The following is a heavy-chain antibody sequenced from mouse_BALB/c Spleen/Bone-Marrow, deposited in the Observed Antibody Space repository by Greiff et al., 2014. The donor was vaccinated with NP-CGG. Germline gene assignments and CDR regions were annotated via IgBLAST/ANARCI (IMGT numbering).Heavy chain of an antibody. Sequence: LEESGAELVKPGASVKLSCTASGFNIKDTYMHWVKQRPEQGLEWIGRIDPANGNTKYDPKFQGKATITAGTSSNTAYLQLSSSAAEDTSVYYCVSYKYGGWFAVWGQGTPTTVSA. J-gene: IGHJ1*01. CDR2: IDPANGNT. D-gene: IGHD2-14*01. CDR3: VSYKYGGWFAV. CDR1: GFNIKDTY. V-gene: IGHV14-3*02.